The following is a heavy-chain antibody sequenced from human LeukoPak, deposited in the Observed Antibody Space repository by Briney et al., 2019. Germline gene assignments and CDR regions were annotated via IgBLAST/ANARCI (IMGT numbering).Heavy chain of an antibody. CDR3: ERDRLTGGREGYYYYYMDV. D-gene: IGHD7-27*01. CDR2: INPYNGNT. V-gene: IGHV1-18*01. J-gene: IGHJ6*03. Sequence: GASVKVSCKASGYTFTSYGISWVRQAPGQGLEWMGWINPYNGNTNYAQKLQGRVTMTTDTTTSTAYMGLRSLRSDDRAVYYCERDRLTGGREGYYYYYMDVWGKGTTVTVSS. CDR1: GYTFTSYG.